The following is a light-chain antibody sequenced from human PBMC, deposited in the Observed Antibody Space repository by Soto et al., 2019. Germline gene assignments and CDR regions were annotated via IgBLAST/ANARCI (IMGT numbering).Light chain of an antibody. CDR3: QQYSSLPWT. V-gene: IGKV3-20*01. CDR1: QSVTSNF. Sequence: EIVLTQSPGTLSVSPGERATLSCRGSQSVTSNFLAWYQQKPGQSPRLLISAASTRASDVPNRFSGSGSVTDFTLTSTRLEPEDFALYYFQQYSSLPWTFGQGTKVE. J-gene: IGKJ1*01. CDR2: AAS.